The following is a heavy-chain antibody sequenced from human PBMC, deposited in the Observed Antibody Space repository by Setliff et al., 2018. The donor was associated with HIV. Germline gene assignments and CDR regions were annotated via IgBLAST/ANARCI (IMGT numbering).Heavy chain of an antibody. V-gene: IGHV4-61*09. Sequence: PSETLSLTCGVSGYSLTSGYYWIWIRQPAGKGLEWIGHVYTTGGTNYNPSLESRLTISVDTSRNQFSLRLSSVTAADTAVYYCARAPTGVTNAFDIWGQGTMVTVSS. CDR1: GYSLTSGYY. J-gene: IGHJ3*02. D-gene: IGHD2-8*02. CDR2: VYTTGGT. CDR3: ARAPTGVTNAFDI.